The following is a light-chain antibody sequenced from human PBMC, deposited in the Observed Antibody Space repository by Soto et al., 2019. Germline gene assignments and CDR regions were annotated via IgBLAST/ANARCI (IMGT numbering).Light chain of an antibody. CDR2: VGS. V-gene: IGKV2-28*01. CDR1: QTLLHSNGHIY. CDR3: LPTLQSPPWT. J-gene: IGKJ1*01. Sequence: DVVMAQSPLSLPVIPGEPASISCRSSQTLLHSNGHIYLAWYLQKPGQSPQLPFYVGSNRASGGPDRFSGSGSCPEFTLKISIVVVEDVGMYQCLPTLQSPPWTFGQGTKVDMK.